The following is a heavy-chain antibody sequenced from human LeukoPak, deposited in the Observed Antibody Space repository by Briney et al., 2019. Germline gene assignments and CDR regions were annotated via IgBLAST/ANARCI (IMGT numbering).Heavy chain of an antibody. CDR1: GGSISSSSYY. V-gene: IGHV4-39*07. J-gene: IGHJ4*02. D-gene: IGHD4-23*01. CDR2: IYYSGST. CDR3: ARLDYGGLYNY. Sequence: PSETLSLTCTVSGGSISSSSYYWGWIRQPPGKGLEWIGSIYYSGSTYYNPSLKSRVTISVDTSKNQFSLKLSSVTAADTAVYYCARLDYGGLYNYWGQGTLVTVSS.